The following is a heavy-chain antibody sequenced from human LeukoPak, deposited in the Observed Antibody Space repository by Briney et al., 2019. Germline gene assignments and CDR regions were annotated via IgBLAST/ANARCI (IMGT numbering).Heavy chain of an antibody. V-gene: IGHV3-11*01. D-gene: IGHD3-22*01. CDR2: ISSSGSTI. CDR1: GFTFSDYY. Sequence: PGGSLRLSCAASGFTFSDYYMSWIRQAPGKGLEWVSYISSSGSTIYYADSVKGRFTISRDNAKNSLYLQMDSLQLDDTAMYYCTVTGAGSLTMIEGWFDPWGQGTLVTVSS. CDR3: TVTGAGSLTMIEGWFDP. J-gene: IGHJ5*02.